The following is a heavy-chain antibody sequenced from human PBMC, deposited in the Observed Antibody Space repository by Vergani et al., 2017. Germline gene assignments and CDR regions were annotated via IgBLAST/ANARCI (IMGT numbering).Heavy chain of an antibody. V-gene: IGHV1-69*01. CDR3: AIDQFYAPARIVVVPPSGDY. D-gene: IGHD2-2*01. Sequence: QVQLVQSGAEVKKPGSSVKVSCKASGGTFSSYAISGVRQAPGQGLEWRGGIIPIFGTANYAQQFQGRVTITADESTSTAYMELSSLRSEDTAVYYCAIDQFYAPARIVVVPPSGDYWGQGTLVTVSS. J-gene: IGHJ4*02. CDR1: GGTFSSYA. CDR2: IIPIFGTA.